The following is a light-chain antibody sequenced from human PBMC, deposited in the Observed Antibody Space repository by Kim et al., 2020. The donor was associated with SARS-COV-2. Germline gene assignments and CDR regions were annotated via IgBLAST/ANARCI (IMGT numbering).Light chain of an antibody. CDR3: QSYDSVLSGYV. V-gene: IGLV1-40*01. J-gene: IGLJ1*01. Sequence: DRFSGSKSANSASLAIAGLQAEDEADYYCQSYDSVLSGYVFGSGTKVTVL.